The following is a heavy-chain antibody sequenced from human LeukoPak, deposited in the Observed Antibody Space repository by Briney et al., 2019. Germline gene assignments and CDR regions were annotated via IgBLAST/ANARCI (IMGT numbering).Heavy chain of an antibody. Sequence: SETLSLTCAVYGGSFSGYYWSWIRQPPGKRLEWIGEINHSGSTNYDPSLKSRVTISVDTSRNQFSLKLSSVTAADTAVYYCATNPGGYCSSTSCYGEAPWGQGTLVTVSS. J-gene: IGHJ5*02. CDR2: INHSGST. CDR3: ATNPGGYCSSTSCYGEAP. D-gene: IGHD2-2*01. CDR1: GGSFSGYY. V-gene: IGHV4-34*01.